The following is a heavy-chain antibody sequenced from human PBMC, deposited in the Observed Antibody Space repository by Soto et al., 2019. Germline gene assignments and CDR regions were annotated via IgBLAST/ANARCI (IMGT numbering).Heavy chain of an antibody. J-gene: IGHJ4*02. CDR2: ISAYNDNS. CDR1: GYTFSNYG. Sequence: QIQLVQSGVEVKKPGASLKVSCKPSGYTFSNYGISWVRQAPGQGLEWMGWISAYNDNSNYAQNLQGRLTMTTDTXAXKXXMELRSLRSDDTAVYYCARYCGGGCSGSYYQPYDYWGQGTLVTVSS. D-gene: IGHD3-10*02. V-gene: IGHV1-18*01. CDR3: ARYCGGGCSGSYYQPYDY.